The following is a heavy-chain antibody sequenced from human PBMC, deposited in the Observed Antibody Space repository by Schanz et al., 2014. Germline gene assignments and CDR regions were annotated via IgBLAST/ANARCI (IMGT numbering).Heavy chain of an antibody. J-gene: IGHJ4*02. V-gene: IGHV1-69*02. CDR3: ASSGAGYSSSWDFDY. D-gene: IGHD6-13*01. CDR2: IIPSLGLA. Sequence: QVQLVQSGGEMKKPGASVKVSCKASGGTFSSFGINWVRQAPGQGLEWMGRIIPSLGLAKYEQKFQGRVTITADKSTFTAYMDVSSLRSEDTAVYYCASSGAGYSSSWDFDYWGQGTLVTVSS. CDR1: GGTFSSFG.